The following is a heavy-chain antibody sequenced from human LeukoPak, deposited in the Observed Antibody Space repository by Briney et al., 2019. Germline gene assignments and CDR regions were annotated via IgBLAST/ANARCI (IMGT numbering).Heavy chain of an antibody. J-gene: IGHJ3*02. D-gene: IGHD3-10*01. CDR2: TYYSGST. CDR1: GGSISSYY. V-gene: IGHV4-59*08. Sequence: SETLSLTCTVPGGSISSYYRSWIRQPPGKGLEWIGYTYYSGSTNYNPSLKSRVTISVDTSKNQFSLKLSSVTAADTAVYYCASRYGSGSYPTDAFDIWGQGTMVTVSS. CDR3: ASRYGSGSYPTDAFDI.